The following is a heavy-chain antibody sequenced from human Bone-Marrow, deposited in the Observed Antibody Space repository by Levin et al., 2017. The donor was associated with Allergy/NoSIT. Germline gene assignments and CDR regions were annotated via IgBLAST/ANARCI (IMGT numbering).Heavy chain of an antibody. Sequence: KSSETLSLTCTVSGGSVSSSSYYWGWIRQPPGKGLEWIGNINYSGTTYYNPSLKSRVTISVDTSKNHFSLRLSSVTAADTAVYYCARESHDFWSGIEFDYWGQGALVTVSS. CDR2: INYSGTT. V-gene: IGHV4-39*07. D-gene: IGHD3-3*01. J-gene: IGHJ4*02. CDR3: ARESHDFWSGIEFDY. CDR1: GGSVSSSSYY.